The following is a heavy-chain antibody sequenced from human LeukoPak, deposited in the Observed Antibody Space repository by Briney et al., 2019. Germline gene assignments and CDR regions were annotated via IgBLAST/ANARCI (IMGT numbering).Heavy chain of an antibody. CDR2: ISSSGSTI. J-gene: IGHJ4*02. Sequence: GGSLRLFREASGFTFSNYYMRWIPQAPGKGLEWGSDISSSGSTIYYADAVKGRFTIPRHDAKHSLYLQMNSLRAEDTAVYYCARGGDYYDSSGFNGRYWGQGTLVTVSS. D-gene: IGHD3-22*01. CDR1: GFTFSNYY. CDR3: ARGGDYYDSSGFNGRY. V-gene: IGHV3-11*01.